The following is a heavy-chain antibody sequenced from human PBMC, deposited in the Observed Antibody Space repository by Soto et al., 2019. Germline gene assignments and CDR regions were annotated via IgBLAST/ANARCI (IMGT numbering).Heavy chain of an antibody. J-gene: IGHJ4*01. Sequence: QVQLVQSGAEVRKPGSSVKVSCKASRGTFNTYTICWVRQAPGQGLEWMGRIIPLHGVADYAQKFQGRVTMTADMATSTAYMELSSLTSEDTAVYYCARDDYGDYWGHETLLTVSS. CDR2: IIPLHGVA. CDR3: ARDDYGDY. V-gene: IGHV1-69*08. CDR1: RGTFNTYT. D-gene: IGHD4-17*01.